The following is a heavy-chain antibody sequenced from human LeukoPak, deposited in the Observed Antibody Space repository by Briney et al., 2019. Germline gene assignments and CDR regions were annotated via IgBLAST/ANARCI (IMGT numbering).Heavy chain of an antibody. D-gene: IGHD1-26*01. CDR3: AKDIRGIAGYYMDV. CDR2: IRYDGNEK. Sequence: PGGSLRLSCAASGFTFSDYGMHWVRQAPGKGLEWVAFIRYDGNEKYYADSVKGRFTISRDNSKNTLYLQMNSLRAEDTAVYYCAKDIRGIAGYYMDVWGKGATVTVSS. V-gene: IGHV3-30*02. CDR1: GFTFSDYG. J-gene: IGHJ6*03.